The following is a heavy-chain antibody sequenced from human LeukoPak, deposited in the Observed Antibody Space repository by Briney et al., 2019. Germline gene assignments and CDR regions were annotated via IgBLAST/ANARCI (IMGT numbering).Heavy chain of an antibody. Sequence: SETLSLTCTVSGGSISSSSYYWGWIRQPPGKGLEWIGSIYYSGSTYYNPSLKSRVTISVDTSKSQFSLKLSSVTAADTAVYYCARRVLLWFGESNNWFDPWGQGTLVTVSS. V-gene: IGHV4-39*01. CDR1: GGSISSSSYY. D-gene: IGHD3-10*01. CDR3: ARRVLLWFGESNNWFDP. CDR2: IYYSGST. J-gene: IGHJ5*02.